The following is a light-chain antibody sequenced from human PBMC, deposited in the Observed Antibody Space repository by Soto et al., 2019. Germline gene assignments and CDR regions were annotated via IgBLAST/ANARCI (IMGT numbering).Light chain of an antibody. CDR3: QQYNDYSWT. J-gene: IGKJ1*01. CDR1: QSIGIW. Sequence: IQMTQSPSTLSASVGDRVAITCRASQSIGIWLAWYQQKPGKAPRFLIYKASSLESGVPSRFGGSGSGTDFTLTISRLQPDDFATYFCQQYNDYSWTFGQGTKVEIK. CDR2: KAS. V-gene: IGKV1-5*03.